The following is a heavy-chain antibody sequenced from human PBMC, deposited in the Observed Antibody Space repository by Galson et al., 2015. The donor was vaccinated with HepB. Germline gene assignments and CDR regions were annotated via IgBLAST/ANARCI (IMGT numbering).Heavy chain of an antibody. CDR3: ARSLGIGIDF. CDR2: IWHDGGKK. D-gene: IGHD2-21*01. J-gene: IGHJ4*02. CDR1: GFPFKNFG. Sequence: LRLSCAASGFPFKNFGMHWVRQAPGKGLEWVAVIWHDGGKKYYGDSVKGRFTVSRDNHENTLSLQMNSLRVEDTATYFCARSLGIGIDFWGQGSLVIVSS. V-gene: IGHV3-33*08.